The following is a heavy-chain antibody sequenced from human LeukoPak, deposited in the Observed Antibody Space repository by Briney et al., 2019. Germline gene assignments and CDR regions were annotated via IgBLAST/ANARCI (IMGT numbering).Heavy chain of an antibody. V-gene: IGHV1-69*10. CDR3: ARLYGSSYFDY. CDR1: GGTFSSYA. CDR2: I. D-gene: IGHD1-26*01. Sequence: SVKVSCKASGGTFSSYAISWVRQAPGQGLEWMGGIIAQKFQGRVTITADKSTSTAYLQWSSLKASDTAMYYCARLYGSSYFDYWGQGTLVTVSS. J-gene: IGHJ4*02.